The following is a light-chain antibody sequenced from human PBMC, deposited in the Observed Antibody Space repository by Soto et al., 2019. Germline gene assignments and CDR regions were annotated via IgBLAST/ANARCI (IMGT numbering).Light chain of an antibody. Sequence: DIQMTQSPSSLSASVGDRVTITCRASQGISNYLAWYQQKPGKVPKLLIYAASTLQSGVPSRVSGSGSGTDFTLAISSLQPEDVATYYWRLYNSAPYTLGQGTKLEIK. V-gene: IGKV1-27*01. CDR3: RLYNSAPYT. CDR2: AAS. J-gene: IGKJ2*01. CDR1: QGISNY.